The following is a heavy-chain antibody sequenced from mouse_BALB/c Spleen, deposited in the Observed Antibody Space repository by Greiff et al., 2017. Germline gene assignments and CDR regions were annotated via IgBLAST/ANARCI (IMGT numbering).Heavy chain of an antibody. Sequence: EVKLEESGGGLVQPGGSLKLSCAASGFTFSSYTMSWVRQTPEKRLEWVAYISNGGGSTYYPDTVKGRFTISRDNAKNTLYLQMSSLKSEDTAMYYCARQGGYGNYAYWGQGTLVTVSA. CDR3: ARQGGYGNYAY. CDR2: ISNGGGST. J-gene: IGHJ3*01. V-gene: IGHV5-12-2*01. CDR1: GFTFSSYT. D-gene: IGHD2-1*01.